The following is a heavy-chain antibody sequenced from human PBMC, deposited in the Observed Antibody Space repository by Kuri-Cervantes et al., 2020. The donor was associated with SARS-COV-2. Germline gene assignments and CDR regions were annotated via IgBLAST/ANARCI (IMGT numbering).Heavy chain of an antibody. CDR2: IHHSGDT. Sequence: SETLSLTCAVSGGSLTITNWWSWVRQPPGKGLEWIGEIHHSGDTSYNPSLKSRVTISVDTSKNQFSLKLSSVTAADTAVYYCARGRRYSLPGGLDYWGQGTLVTVSS. D-gene: IGHD3-9*01. J-gene: IGHJ4*02. V-gene: IGHV4-4*02. CDR3: ARGRRYSLPGGLDY. CDR1: GGSLTITNW.